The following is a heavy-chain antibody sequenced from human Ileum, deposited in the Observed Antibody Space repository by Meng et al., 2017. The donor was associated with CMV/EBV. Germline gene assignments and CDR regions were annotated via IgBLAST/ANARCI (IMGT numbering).Heavy chain of an antibody. CDR3: ALVTVTAEFDY. CDR1: GFSLSNSGVG. J-gene: IGHJ4*02. D-gene: IGHD4-17*01. V-gene: IGHV2-5*01. Sequence: TCTFSGFSLSNSGVGVGWIRQPPGKALEWLALIYWNDDKRYSPSLKSRLTITKDTSKNQVVLTMTNMDPVDTATYYCALVTVTAEFDYWGQGTLVTVSS. CDR2: IYWNDDK.